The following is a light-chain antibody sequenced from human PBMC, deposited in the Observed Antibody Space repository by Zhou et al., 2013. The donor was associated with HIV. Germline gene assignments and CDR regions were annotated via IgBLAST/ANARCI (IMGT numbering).Light chain of an antibody. Sequence: DIQMTQSPSTLSASVGDRVTITCRASQSISSWLAWYQQKPGKAPKLLIYKASSLESGVPSRFSGSGSGTEFTLTISSLQPDDFATYYCHQYYTSHTFGQGTKLEV. V-gene: IGKV1-5*03. CDR2: KAS. CDR1: QSISSW. CDR3: HQYYTSHT. J-gene: IGKJ2*01.